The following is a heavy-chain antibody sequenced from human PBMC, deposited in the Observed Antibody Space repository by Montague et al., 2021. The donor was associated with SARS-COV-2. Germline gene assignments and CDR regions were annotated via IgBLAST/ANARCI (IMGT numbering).Heavy chain of an antibody. V-gene: IGHV4-39*01. CDR2: FYYAGGT. CDR3: AGHYGSSFDY. J-gene: IGHJ4*02. Sequence: SETLSLTCTVSGGSVSRISSHWGWVRQPPGKGLEYIGSFYYAGGTQYNPSLKSRVTISVDTSNDQFSLKMNSVTAADTAVYFCAGHYGSSFDYWDQGTLVTVSS. D-gene: IGHD4-17*01. CDR1: GGSVSRISSH.